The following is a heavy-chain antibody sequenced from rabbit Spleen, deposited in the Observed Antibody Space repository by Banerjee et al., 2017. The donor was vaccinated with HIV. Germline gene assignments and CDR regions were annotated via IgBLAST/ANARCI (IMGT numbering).Heavy chain of an antibody. CDR2: IGAGSGTT. CDR3: ARNYVNVFDP. CDR1: GFSFSSGYY. Sequence: QQLVESGGGLVKPGASLTLTCKASGFSFSSGYYMSWVRQAPGKGLEWIGCIGAGSGTTYYASWVNGRFTISKTSSTTVTLQMTSLTAADTATYFCARNYVNVFDPWGPGTLVTVS. V-gene: IGHV1S40*01. D-gene: IGHD1-1*01. J-gene: IGHJ2*01.